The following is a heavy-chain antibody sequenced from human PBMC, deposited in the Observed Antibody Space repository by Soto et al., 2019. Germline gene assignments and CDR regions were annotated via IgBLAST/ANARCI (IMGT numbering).Heavy chain of an antibody. D-gene: IGHD3-22*01. CDR3: AHYYYDSSGYYSGGS. V-gene: IGHV2-5*02. Sequence: QITLKESGPTLVKPTQTLTLTCTFSGFSLSSRGVGVVWIRQPPGKALEWLALIYWDDDKRYSPSLKSRLTINKDTSKNQVVLTMTNLDPEDTATYYCAHYYYDSSGYYSGGSWGQGTLVTVSS. CDR1: GFSLSSRGVG. J-gene: IGHJ5*02. CDR2: IYWDDDK.